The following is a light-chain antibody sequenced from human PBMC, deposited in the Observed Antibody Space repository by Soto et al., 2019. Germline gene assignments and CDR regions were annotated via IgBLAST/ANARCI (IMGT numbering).Light chain of an antibody. V-gene: IGKV3-15*01. Sequence: EIVMTQSPATLSVSQGERATLSCRASESVYSNLAWYQQKPGQAPTLLIFAASTRATGIPARFSGSGSGTEFTLTISSLQSEDFAVYYCQHYGSASWTFGLGTRVQIK. J-gene: IGKJ1*01. CDR3: QHYGSASWT. CDR2: AAS. CDR1: ESVYSN.